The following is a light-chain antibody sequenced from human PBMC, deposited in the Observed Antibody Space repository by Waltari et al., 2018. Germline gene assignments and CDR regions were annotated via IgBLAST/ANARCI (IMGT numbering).Light chain of an antibody. CDR2: AAS. CDR1: ESVGTK. Sequence: EIIMTQSPGTRSVSPGEVATLSCRASESVGTKLAWYQQKPGQAPRLLIYAASTWATGIPARFSGSGSGTEFTLTIASLQSEDFAVYYCQQYKTWPTFGQGTKVEI. J-gene: IGKJ1*01. V-gene: IGKV3-15*01. CDR3: QQYKTWPT.